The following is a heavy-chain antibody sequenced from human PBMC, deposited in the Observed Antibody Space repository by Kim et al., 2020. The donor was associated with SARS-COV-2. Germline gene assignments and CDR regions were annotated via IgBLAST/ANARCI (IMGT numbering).Heavy chain of an antibody. D-gene: IGHD3-3*01. CDR3: TTYLWSGYYFFDY. Sequence: GGSLRLSCAASGFTFSNAWMSWVRQAPGKGLEWVGRIKSKTDGGTTDYAAPVKGRFTISRDDSKNTLYLQMNSLKTEDTAVYYCTTYLWSGYYFFDYWGQGTLVTVSS. CDR1: GFTFSNAW. CDR2: IKSKTDGGTT. V-gene: IGHV3-15*01. J-gene: IGHJ4*02.